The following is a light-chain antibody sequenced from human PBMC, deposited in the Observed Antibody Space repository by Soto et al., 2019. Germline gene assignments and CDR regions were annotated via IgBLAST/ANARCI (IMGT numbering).Light chain of an antibody. V-gene: IGKV3-20*01. CDR3: QQSGGSPPYT. Sequence: VLTQSPGTLSLSQGERATISCRASQSISSSYLAWYQHKPGRAPRLLIYGASSRATGIPHRFSGSGSGTDFTLTISRLEPEDCGVYYCQQSGGSPPYTFGQGTRLEIK. CDR1: QSISSSY. CDR2: GAS. J-gene: IGKJ2*01.